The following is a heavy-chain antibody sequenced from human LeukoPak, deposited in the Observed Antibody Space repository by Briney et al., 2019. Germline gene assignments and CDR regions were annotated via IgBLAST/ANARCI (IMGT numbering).Heavy chain of an antibody. D-gene: IGHD3-3*01. Sequence: ASVKVSCKASGGTFSSYAISWVRQAPGQGLEWMGGIIPIFGTANYAQKFQGRVTITADESTSTAYMELSSLRSEDTAVYYCASRTIFGLYCYYYMDVWGKGTTVTVSS. CDR3: ASRTIFGLYCYYYMDV. CDR1: GGTFSSYA. J-gene: IGHJ6*03. CDR2: IIPIFGTA. V-gene: IGHV1-69*13.